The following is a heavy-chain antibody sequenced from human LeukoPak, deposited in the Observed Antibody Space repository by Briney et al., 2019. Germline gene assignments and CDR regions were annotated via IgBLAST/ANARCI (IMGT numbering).Heavy chain of an antibody. V-gene: IGHV3-48*02. J-gene: IGHJ3*02. CDR2: ISSSSSTI. CDR3: ARVRILEWLLYAFDI. CDR1: GFTFSSYS. Sequence: GGSLRLSCAASGFTFSSYSMNWVRQAPGKGLEWASYISSSSSTIYYADSVKGRFTISRDNAKNSLYLQMNSLRDEDTAVYYCARVRILEWLLYAFDIWGQGTMVTVSS. D-gene: IGHD3-3*01.